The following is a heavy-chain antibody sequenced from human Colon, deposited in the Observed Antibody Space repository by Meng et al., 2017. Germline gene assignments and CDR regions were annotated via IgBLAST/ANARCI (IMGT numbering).Heavy chain of an antibody. CDR3: GRNGAYSIDP. Sequence: VRLQESDPGLAKPSGTLSLTCAISGASISSTYWWSLVRQPPGKGLEWIGEVHHSGGTNYNPSLKSRVTISVDESNNQYSLSLTSVTAADTAIYYCGRNGAYSIDPWGRGTLVTVSS. D-gene: IGHD2-15*01. CDR2: VHHSGGT. CDR1: GASISSTYW. V-gene: IGHV4-4*02. J-gene: IGHJ5*02.